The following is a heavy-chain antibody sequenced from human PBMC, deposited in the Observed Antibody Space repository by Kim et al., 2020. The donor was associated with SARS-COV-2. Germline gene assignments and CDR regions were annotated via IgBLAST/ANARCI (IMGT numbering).Heavy chain of an antibody. Sequence: GGSLRLSCAASGFTFTDYYMTWIRQAPGKGLEWLSFIDSSTNYTNYADSVKGRFTISRDNAKNSLYLQMNSLRDEDTALYYCARSYCSSTSCYYYGMDVGGQGPRVTGSS. V-gene: IGHV3-11*03. J-gene: IGHJ6*02. D-gene: IGHD2-2*01. CDR1: GFTFTDYY. CDR3: ARSYCSSTSCYYYGMDV. CDR2: IDSSTNYT.